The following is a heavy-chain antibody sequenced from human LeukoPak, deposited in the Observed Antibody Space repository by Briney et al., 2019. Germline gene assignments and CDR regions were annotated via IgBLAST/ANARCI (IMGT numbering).Heavy chain of an antibody. J-gene: IGHJ4*02. V-gene: IGHV4-59*01. Sequence: SETLSLTCTVSGGSISSYYWSRIRQPPGKGLEWIGYIYYSGSTNYNPSLKSRVTISVDTSKNQFSLKLSSVTAADTAVYYCARGLRWYYFDYWGQGTLVTVSS. CDR1: GGSISSYY. CDR2: IYYSGST. CDR3: ARGLRWYYFDY. D-gene: IGHD4-23*01.